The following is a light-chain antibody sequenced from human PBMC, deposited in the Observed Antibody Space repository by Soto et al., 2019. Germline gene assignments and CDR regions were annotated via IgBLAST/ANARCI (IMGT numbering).Light chain of an antibody. J-gene: IGKJ2*01. Sequence: DIQLTQSPSFLSASVGDRVTITCRASQGISSYLAWYQQNPWNAPKLLIYAASTLQSGVPSRFSGSGSGTEFTLTISSLQPEDFATYYCQQLNSYPPMYTFGQGTKLEIK. CDR3: QQLNSYPPMYT. CDR2: AAS. V-gene: IGKV1-9*01. CDR1: QGISSY.